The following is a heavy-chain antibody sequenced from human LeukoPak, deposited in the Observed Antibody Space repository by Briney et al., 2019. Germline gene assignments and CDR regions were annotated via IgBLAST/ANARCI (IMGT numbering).Heavy chain of an antibody. CDR2: ISSSGDST. D-gene: IGHD3-10*01. CDR1: GFIFRRYA. J-gene: IGHJ4*02. V-gene: IGHV3-23*01. CDR3: ATLKHYYYASGSYLGAGYFDY. Sequence: TGGSLRLSCAAFGFIFRRYAMSWVRQAPGKGLEWVSAISSSGDSTGYADSVKGRFTISRDNSRNTLFLQMNSLRAEDTAVYYCATLKHYYYASGSYLGAGYFDYWGQGTLVTVSS.